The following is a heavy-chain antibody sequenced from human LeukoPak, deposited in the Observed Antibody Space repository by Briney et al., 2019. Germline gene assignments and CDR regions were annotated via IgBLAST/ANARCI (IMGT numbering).Heavy chain of an antibody. Sequence: PGGSLRPSCAASGFTFSSYAMHWDRQAPGRGLGWVAVISYDGSNKYYADSVKGRFTLSRDNSKNTLYLQMNSLRAVDTAVYYCASWDDYVWGSYRYTKFDYWGQGTLVTVSS. V-gene: IGHV3-30-3*01. CDR1: GFTFSSYA. CDR2: ISYDGSNK. CDR3: ASWDDYVWGSYRYTKFDY. J-gene: IGHJ4*02. D-gene: IGHD3-16*02.